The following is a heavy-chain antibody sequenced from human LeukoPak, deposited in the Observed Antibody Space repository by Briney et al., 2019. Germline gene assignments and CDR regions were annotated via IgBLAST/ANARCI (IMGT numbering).Heavy chain of an antibody. CDR2: IRGSTSYI. CDR3: AKGGIAVAGTWFDP. V-gene: IGHV3-21*04. D-gene: IGHD6-19*01. CDR1: GFTFSSYN. Sequence: AGGSLRLSCAPSGFTFSSYNMHWVRQAPGKGLEWVSSIRGSTSYIYYADSVKGRFTISRDNAKNSLYLQMNSLRAEDMALYYCAKGGIAVAGTWFDPWGQGTLVTVSS. J-gene: IGHJ5*02.